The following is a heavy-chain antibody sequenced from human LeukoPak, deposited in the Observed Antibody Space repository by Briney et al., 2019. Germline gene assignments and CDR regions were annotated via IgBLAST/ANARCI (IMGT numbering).Heavy chain of an antibody. Sequence: GGSLRLSCVASGFTLSSYGMKWFRQAPGKGLEWVSYFSSSGDTIYYADSVKGRFTISRDSAKNSLNLQMNSLRVEDTALYYCARMSRGSYFDDYWGQGTLVSVSS. CDR3: ARMSRGSYFDDY. V-gene: IGHV3-48*03. J-gene: IGHJ4*02. CDR1: GFTLSSYG. CDR2: FSSSGDTI. D-gene: IGHD3-10*01.